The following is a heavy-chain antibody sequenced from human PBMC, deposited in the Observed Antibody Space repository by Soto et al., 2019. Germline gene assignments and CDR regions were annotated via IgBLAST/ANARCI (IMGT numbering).Heavy chain of an antibody. Sequence: QVTLKESGPVLVKPTETLTLTYTVSGISLSNDRTGVSWIRQPPGNTLEWLAHIFSNDEKSYSTSLKNRLTISKDTSRGQVVLSMTNMVPVDTGTYFCGRILRRNYFPPDYWGQGIPVTVSS. V-gene: IGHV2-26*01. CDR2: IFSNDEK. D-gene: IGHD3-10*01. J-gene: IGHJ4*02. CDR1: GISLSNDRTG. CDR3: GRILRRNYFPPDY.